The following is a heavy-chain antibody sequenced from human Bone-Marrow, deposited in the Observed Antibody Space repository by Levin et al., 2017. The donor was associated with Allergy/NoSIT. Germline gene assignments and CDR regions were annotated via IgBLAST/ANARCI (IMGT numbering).Heavy chain of an antibody. CDR3: ARHSSSSRGWFDP. Sequence: SQTLSLTCTVSGGSISNYYWSWMRQPPGKGLEWIGYIYYSGSTNYNPSLNSRVTISVDTSRNQFSLKLRFVTAADTAVYYCARHSSSSRGWFDPWGQGTLVIVSS. D-gene: IGHD6-6*01. CDR1: GGSISNYY. CDR2: IYYSGST. V-gene: IGHV4-59*08. J-gene: IGHJ5*02.